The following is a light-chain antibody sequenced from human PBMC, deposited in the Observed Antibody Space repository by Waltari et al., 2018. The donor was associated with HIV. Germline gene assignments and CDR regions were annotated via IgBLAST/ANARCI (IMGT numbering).Light chain of an antibody. CDR1: QGINNY. CDR3: QQLSSYPFA. V-gene: IGKV1-9*01. Sequence: DIQLTQSPSFLSAAVGDRVTATCRASQGINNYLAWYRQKPGKVPELLVYAASTLQTGVPSRFSGSGSGTEFTLTINSLQPEDFATYYCQQLSSYPFAFGQGTKVDI. J-gene: IGKJ2*01. CDR2: AAS.